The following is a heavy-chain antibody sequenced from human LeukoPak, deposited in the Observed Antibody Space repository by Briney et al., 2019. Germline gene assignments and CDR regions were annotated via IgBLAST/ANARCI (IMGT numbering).Heavy chain of an antibody. J-gene: IGHJ3*02. CDR1: GFTFSSYA. V-gene: IGHV3-30-3*01. D-gene: IGHD6-19*01. CDR2: ISHDGSNK. Sequence: GGSLRLSCAASGFTFSSYAMHWVRQAPGKGLEWVAVISHDGSNKYYADSVKGRFTISRDNSKNTLYLQMNSLRAEDTAVYYCARGGKQWLVRGDAFDIWGQGTMVTVSS. CDR3: ARGGKQWLVRGDAFDI.